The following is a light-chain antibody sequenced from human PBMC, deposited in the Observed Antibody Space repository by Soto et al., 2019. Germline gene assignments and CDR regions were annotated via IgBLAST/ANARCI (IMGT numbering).Light chain of an antibody. CDR2: GAS. CDR1: QSVSSSS. V-gene: IGKV3-20*01. J-gene: IGKJ3*01. Sequence: EIVLTQSPGTLSLSPGERATLSCRASQSVSSSSLAWYQQKPGQAPRLLIYGASSRATGIPDRFSGSGSGTDFTITISKLEPEDFGMYYCQQYGSSPRFTFGPGTKVDIK. CDR3: QQYGSSPRFT.